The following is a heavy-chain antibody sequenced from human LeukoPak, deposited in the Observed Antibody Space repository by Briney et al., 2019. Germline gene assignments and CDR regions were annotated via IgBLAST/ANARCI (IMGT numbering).Heavy chain of an antibody. Sequence: GGSPRLSCAASGFTFDDYAMHWVRQAPGKGLEWVSGISWNSGSIGYADSVKGRFTISRDNAKNSLYLQMNSLRAEDTAVYYCARDIGIAAAGTALLLYYYYYMDVWGKGTTVTVSS. CDR3: ARDIGIAAAGTALLLYYYYYMDV. D-gene: IGHD6-13*01. V-gene: IGHV3-9*01. CDR2: ISWNSGSI. J-gene: IGHJ6*03. CDR1: GFTFDDYA.